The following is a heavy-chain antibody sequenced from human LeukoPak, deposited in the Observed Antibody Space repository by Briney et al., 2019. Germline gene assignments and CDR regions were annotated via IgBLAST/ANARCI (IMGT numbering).Heavy chain of an antibody. D-gene: IGHD5-18*01. J-gene: IGHJ6*02. CDR1: GGTFSSYA. Sequence: SVKVSCKASGGTFSSYAISWVRQAPGQGLEWMGRIIPILGIANYAQKSQGRVTITADKSTSTAYMELSSLRSEDTAVYYCAREHWGGDTAMVYGMDVWGQGTTVTVSS. CDR3: AREHWGGDTAMVYGMDV. CDR2: IIPILGIA. V-gene: IGHV1-69*04.